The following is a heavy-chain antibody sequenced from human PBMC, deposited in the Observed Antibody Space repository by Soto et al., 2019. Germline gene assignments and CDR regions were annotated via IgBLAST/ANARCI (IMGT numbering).Heavy chain of an antibody. Sequence: SVKVSGKASCYTFTIYCINWVRQAPVQGLEWMGWISAYNANTNYSQKLQGRVTMTTDTSTSTSYMELRSLRSDDTAVYFCARDRLGATGDYCGQGTMVTVST. CDR1: CYTFTIYC. V-gene: IGHV1-18*01. CDR3: ARDRLGATGDY. CDR2: ISAYNANT. J-gene: IGHJ4*02. D-gene: IGHD1-26*01.